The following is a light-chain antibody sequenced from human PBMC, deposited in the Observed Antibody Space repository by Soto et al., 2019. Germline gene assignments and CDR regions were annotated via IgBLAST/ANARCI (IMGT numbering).Light chain of an antibody. CDR3: QKYNSAPRT. CDR2: APP. V-gene: IGKV1-27*01. J-gene: IGKJ1*01. CDR1: QGFIDY. Sequence: DIQMTQSPSSLSASVGDRVTITCRATQGFIDYYAWYQQKLGKAPHLLIYAPPPLQSGVPSRFSGSGSGTDFTLTISSLQAEDASTYYCQKYNSAPRTFGQGTKVEIK.